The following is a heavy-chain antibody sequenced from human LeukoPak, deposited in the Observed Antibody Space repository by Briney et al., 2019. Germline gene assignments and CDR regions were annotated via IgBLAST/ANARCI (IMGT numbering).Heavy chain of an antibody. J-gene: IGHJ4*02. CDR3: AIAARPDYFDY. CDR2: IYTSGST. D-gene: IGHD6-6*01. V-gene: IGHV4-61*02. CDR1: GGSISSGSYY. Sequence: PSQTLSLTCTVSGGSISSGSYYWSWIRQPAGKGLEWIGRIYTSGSTNYNPSLKSRVTISVDTSKNQFSLKLSSVTAADMAVYYCAIAARPDYFDYWGQGTLVTVSS.